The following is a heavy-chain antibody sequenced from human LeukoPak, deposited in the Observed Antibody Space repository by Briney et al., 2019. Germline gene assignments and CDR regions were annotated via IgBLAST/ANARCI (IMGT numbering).Heavy chain of an antibody. D-gene: IGHD1-26*01. CDR2: TSYSEGT. V-gene: IGHV4-31*03. J-gene: IGHJ4*02. Sequence: KPSETLSLTCTVSGGSVSRGGYYWNWIRQHPGKGLEWIGFTSYSEGTYYNPSLMSRITISVDRSQNQFSLKMRGVTAADTAVYFCATADWESFYFDSWGQGALVAVSS. CDR1: GGSVSRGGYY. CDR3: ATADWESFYFDS.